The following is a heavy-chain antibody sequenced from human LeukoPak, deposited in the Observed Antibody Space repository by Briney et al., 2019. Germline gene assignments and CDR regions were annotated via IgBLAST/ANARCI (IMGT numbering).Heavy chain of an antibody. CDR3: AKAAGYSYGYYFDY. CDR1: GFTFSSYA. D-gene: IGHD5-18*01. V-gene: IGHV3-23*01. CDR2: ISGSGGST. J-gene: IGHJ4*02. Sequence: GGSLRLSCAASGFTFSSYAMSLVRQAPGKGLEWGSAISGSGGSTYYADSVKGRFTISRDNSKNTLYLQMNSLRAEDTAVYYCAKAAGYSYGYYFDYWGQGTLVTVSS.